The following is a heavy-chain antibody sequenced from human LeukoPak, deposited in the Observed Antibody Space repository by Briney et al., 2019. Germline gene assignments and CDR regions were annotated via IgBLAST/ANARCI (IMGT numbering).Heavy chain of an antibody. CDR3: SRTKWLEAIDY. J-gene: IGHJ4*02. V-gene: IGHV3-48*03. CDR1: GFTLSSSE. D-gene: IGHD6-19*01. CDR2: ISGSGSTI. Sequence: GRSLTLSSAASGFTLSSSEMNWVRQAQGKGLECVSYISGSGSTIYYADAVKGRFTISRDNAKSSLYLQMNSLRAEDTAVYYCSRTKWLEAIDYWGQGTLVTVSS.